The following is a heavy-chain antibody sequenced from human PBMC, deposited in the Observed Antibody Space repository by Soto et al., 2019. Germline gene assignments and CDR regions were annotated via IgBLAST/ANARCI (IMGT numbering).Heavy chain of an antibody. CDR1: GFTVSSNY. V-gene: IGHV3-53*01. CDR2: IYSGGST. CDR3: ARDSHDYGDYRIDYYYYGMDV. D-gene: IGHD4-17*01. J-gene: IGHJ6*02. Sequence: AGSLRLSCAASGFTVSSNYMSWVRQAPGKGLEWVSVIYSGGSTYYADSVKGRFTISRDNSKNTLYLQMNSLRAEDTAVYYCARDSHDYGDYRIDYYYYGMDVWGQGTTVTVSS.